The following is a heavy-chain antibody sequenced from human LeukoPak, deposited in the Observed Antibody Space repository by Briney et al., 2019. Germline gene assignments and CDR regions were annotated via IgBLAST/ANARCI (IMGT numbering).Heavy chain of an antibody. CDR2: ISSSSSYI. CDR1: GFTFSSYA. J-gene: IGHJ4*02. Sequence: PGGSLRLSCAASGFTFSSYAMSWVRQAPGKGLEWVSSISSSSSYIYYADSVKGRFTISRDNAKNTVYVHMNSLRDEDTAVYYCARGGRYAYFLDYWGQGTLVTVSS. D-gene: IGHD3-16*01. V-gene: IGHV3-21*01. CDR3: ARGGRYAYFLDY.